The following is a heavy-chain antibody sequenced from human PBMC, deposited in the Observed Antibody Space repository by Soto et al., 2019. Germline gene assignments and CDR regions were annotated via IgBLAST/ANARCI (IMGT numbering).Heavy chain of an antibody. CDR2: IYYSGST. D-gene: IGHD2-21*02. J-gene: IGHJ5*02. CDR1: GDSSSSSYY. CDR3: ASLVVTAHNWFDP. Sequence: SETLSLTCTVSGDSSSSSYYWGWIRQPPGKGLEWIGSIYYSGSTYYNPSLKSRVTISVDTSKNQFSLKLSSVTAADTAVYYCASLVVTAHNWFDPWGQGTLVTVSS. V-gene: IGHV4-39*01.